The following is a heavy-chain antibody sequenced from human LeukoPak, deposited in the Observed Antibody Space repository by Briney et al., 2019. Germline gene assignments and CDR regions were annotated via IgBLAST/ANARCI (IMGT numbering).Heavy chain of an antibody. Sequence: GASVKVSCKASGYTFTCYYMHWVRQAPGQGLEWMGWINPNSGGTNYAQKFQGRVTMTRDTSISTAYMELSRLRSDHTAVYYCARGLYSGYDYFYIDVWGKGTTVTVSS. CDR1: GYTFTCYY. CDR2: INPNSGGT. J-gene: IGHJ6*03. D-gene: IGHD5-12*01. V-gene: IGHV1-2*02. CDR3: ARGLYSGYDYFYIDV.